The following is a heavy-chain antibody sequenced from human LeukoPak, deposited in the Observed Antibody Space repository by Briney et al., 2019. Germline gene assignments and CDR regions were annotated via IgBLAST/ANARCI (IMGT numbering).Heavy chain of an antibody. J-gene: IGHJ3*01. Sequence: GGSLRLSCAASGFTFSFYWMTWVRQAPGKGLEWVANVKYYGSETDYEDSLKGRFTISRDNAKNSLYLQMNNLRAEDTAVYYCARSDYVWGSYRHSPGLDVWGHGTMVTVSS. CDR1: GFTFSFYW. D-gene: IGHD3-16*02. CDR3: ARSDYVWGSYRHSPGLDV. CDR2: VKYYGSET. V-gene: IGHV3-7*01.